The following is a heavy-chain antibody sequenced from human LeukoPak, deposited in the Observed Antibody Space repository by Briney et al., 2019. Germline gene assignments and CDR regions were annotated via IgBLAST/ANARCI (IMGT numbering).Heavy chain of an antibody. CDR3: ARLIVEMATISLIDY. J-gene: IGHJ4*02. V-gene: IGHV5-51*01. CDR2: FYPGDSDT. CDR1: GYSFTSYW. Sequence: GESLKISCKGSGYSFTSYWIGWVRQMPGKGLGGMVIFYPGDSDTRYSPSFQGQVTISADKSISTAYLQWSSLKASDTAMYYCARLIVEMATISLIDYWGQGTLVTVSS. D-gene: IGHD5-24*01.